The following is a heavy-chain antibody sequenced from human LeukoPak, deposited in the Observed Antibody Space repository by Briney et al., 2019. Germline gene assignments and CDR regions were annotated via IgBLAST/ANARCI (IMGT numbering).Heavy chain of an antibody. CDR3: ARDYYGSGTPSDI. V-gene: IGHV4-59*01. CDR1: GGSISSYY. Sequence: SETLSLTCTVPGGSISSYYWSWIRQPPGKGLEWIGYIYYSGSTNYNPSLKSRVTISVDTSKNQFSLKLSSVTAADTAVYYCARDYYGSGTPSDIWGQGTMVTVSS. CDR2: IYYSGST. D-gene: IGHD3-10*01. J-gene: IGHJ3*02.